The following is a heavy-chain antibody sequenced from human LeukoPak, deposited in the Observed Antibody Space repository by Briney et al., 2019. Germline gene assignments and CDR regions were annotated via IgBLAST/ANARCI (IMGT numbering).Heavy chain of an antibody. Sequence: GGSLRLSCAASGFTFDVYAMHWVRQAPGKGLEWVAVVSYDGTNKYYADSVKGRFTISRDNSQNTLHLQMSSLRVADTAVYYCARDQLQHCSDGSCYVIDNWGPGTLVAVSS. V-gene: IGHV3-30*04. CDR3: ARDQLQHCSDGSCYVIDN. J-gene: IGHJ4*02. CDR2: VSYDGTNK. CDR1: GFTFDVYA. D-gene: IGHD2-15*01.